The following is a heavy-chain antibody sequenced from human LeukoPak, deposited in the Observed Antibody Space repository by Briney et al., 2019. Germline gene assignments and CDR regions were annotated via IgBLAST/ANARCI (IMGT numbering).Heavy chain of an antibody. CDR3: ARKGDV. J-gene: IGHJ6*04. Sequence: PSETLSLTCTVSGGSISSGSYYWSWIRQPSGKGLEWIGRIFASGSTDYNPSLKSRVTISLDTSKNQFSLKLNSVTAADTAVYYCARKGDVWGKGTTVTVSS. CDR2: IFASGST. CDR1: GGSISSGSYY. V-gene: IGHV4-61*02.